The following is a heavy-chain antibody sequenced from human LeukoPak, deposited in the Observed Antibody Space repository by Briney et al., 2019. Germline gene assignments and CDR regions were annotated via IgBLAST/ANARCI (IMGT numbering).Heavy chain of an antibody. CDR2: ISYDGSNK. Sequence: GGSLRLSCAASGFTFSSYAMHWVRQAPGKGLEWVAVISYDGSNKYYADSVKGRFTISRDNSKSTLYLQMNSLTAEDTAIYYCAKDRGSSSPMRYYFDYWGQGTLVTVSS. V-gene: IGHV3-30-3*01. J-gene: IGHJ4*02. CDR3: AKDRGSSSPMRYYFDY. D-gene: IGHD6-19*01. CDR1: GFTFSSYA.